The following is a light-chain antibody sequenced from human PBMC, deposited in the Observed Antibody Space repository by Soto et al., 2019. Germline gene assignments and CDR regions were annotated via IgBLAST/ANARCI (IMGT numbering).Light chain of an antibody. Sequence: DIQMTQSPSSLSASVGDRVTITCQASQDISNYLNWYQQKPGKAPKLLIYDASNLETGVPSRFSGSGSGTDFTFTISSLQPEDTATYYCQHFDNLPLTFGGGTTVEIK. J-gene: IGKJ4*01. CDR3: QHFDNLPLT. V-gene: IGKV1-33*01. CDR2: DAS. CDR1: QDISNY.